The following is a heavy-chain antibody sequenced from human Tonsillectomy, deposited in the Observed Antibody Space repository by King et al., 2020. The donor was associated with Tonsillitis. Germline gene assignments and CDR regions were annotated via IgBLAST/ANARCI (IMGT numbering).Heavy chain of an antibody. CDR2: IDPSDSYT. D-gene: IGHD3-22*01. J-gene: IGHJ4*02. Sequence: QLVQSGAEVKKPGESLRISCKGSGYRFTSYWISWVRQMPGKGLEWMGRIDPSDSYTKYSPSFQGHVTISADKSISTAYLQWSSLKASDTAIYYCARDPYYYDSSAFDYWGQGTLVTVSS. CDR1: GYRFTSYW. CDR3: ARDPYYYDSSAFDY. V-gene: IGHV5-10-1*03.